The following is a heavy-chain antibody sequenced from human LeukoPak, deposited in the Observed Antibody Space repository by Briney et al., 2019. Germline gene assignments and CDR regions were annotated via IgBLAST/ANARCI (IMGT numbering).Heavy chain of an antibody. Sequence: GGSLRLSCAASGFTFSDYYMSWTRQVPGKGLEWVSYIGRSGTTIHYADSVKGRFTISWDNAKKSLYLQMNSLRAEDTAVYYCARDRGPHSSSPNSGAFDIWGQGTMVTVSS. D-gene: IGHD6-6*01. CDR2: IGRSGTTI. J-gene: IGHJ3*02. CDR1: GFTFSDYY. CDR3: ARDRGPHSSSPNSGAFDI. V-gene: IGHV3-11*04.